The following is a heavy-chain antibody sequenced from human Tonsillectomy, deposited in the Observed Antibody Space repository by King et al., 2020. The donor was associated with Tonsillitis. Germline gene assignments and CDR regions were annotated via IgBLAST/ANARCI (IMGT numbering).Heavy chain of an antibody. CDR3: AIYYYGSGSYYSSFDY. J-gene: IGHJ4*02. Sequence: QLVQSGAEVKKPGESLKISCKGSGYSFTSYWIGWVRQMPGKGLEWMGIIYPGDSDTRYSPSFQGQVTISADKSISTADLQWSSLKASDTAMYYCAIYYYGSGSYYSSFDYWGQGTWSPSPQ. CDR2: IYPGDSDT. V-gene: IGHV5-51*01. CDR1: GYSFTSYW. D-gene: IGHD3-10*01.